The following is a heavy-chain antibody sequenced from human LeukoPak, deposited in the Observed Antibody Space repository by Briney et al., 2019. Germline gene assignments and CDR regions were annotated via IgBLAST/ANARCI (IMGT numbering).Heavy chain of an antibody. Sequence: GGSLRLSCAASGFTFSGSSMNWVRQAPGKGLEWVSSISTSSTYIYYADSLMGRFTVSRDNGKNSLYLHMNSLRAEDTAVYYCARGGSGLDYWGQGTLVTVSS. V-gene: IGHV3-21*01. CDR1: GFTFSGSS. CDR2: ISTSSTYI. D-gene: IGHD3-16*01. J-gene: IGHJ4*02. CDR3: ARGGSGLDY.